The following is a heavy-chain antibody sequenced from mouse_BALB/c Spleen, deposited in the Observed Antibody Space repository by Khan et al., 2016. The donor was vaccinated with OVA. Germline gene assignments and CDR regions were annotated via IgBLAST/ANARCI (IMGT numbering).Heavy chain of an antibody. Sequence: EVQLQESGPGLVKPSQSLSLTCTVTGYSITSDYAWNWIRQFPGNKLEWMGYMTYSGSAIYNPSLKSRISITRDTSKNQFFLQLNYVTTEDTAAYYWARSITTATRGFAYWGQGTLVTVSA. D-gene: IGHD1-2*01. CDR1: GYSITSDYA. V-gene: IGHV3-2*02. CDR2: MTYSGSA. J-gene: IGHJ3*01. CDR3: ARSITTATRGFAY.